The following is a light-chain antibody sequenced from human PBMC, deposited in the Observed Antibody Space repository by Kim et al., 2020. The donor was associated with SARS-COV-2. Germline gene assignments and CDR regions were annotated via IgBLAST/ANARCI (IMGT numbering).Light chain of an antibody. V-gene: IGLV1-47*01. CDR1: SSNIGSNY. Sequence: QRVTSYCSGRSSNIGSNYVNWYQQLPGTDPKLLIYRNNQRPSGVPDRFSGAKSGTSASLAISGLRSEDEADYYCAAWDDSLSGVVFGGGTQLTVL. CDR3: AAWDDSLSGVV. J-gene: IGLJ2*01. CDR2: RNN.